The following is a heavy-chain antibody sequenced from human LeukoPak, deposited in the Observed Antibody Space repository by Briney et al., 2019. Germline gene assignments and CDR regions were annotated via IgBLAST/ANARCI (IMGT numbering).Heavy chain of an antibody. CDR1: GFTFSSYS. J-gene: IGHJ4*02. Sequence: PGGSLRLSCAASGFTFSSYSMNWARQAPGKGLEWVSSISSSSSYIYYAGSVKGRFTISRDNAKNSLYLQMNSLRAEDTAVYYCARGDCSSTSCYYYWGQGTLVTVSS. CDR2: ISSSSSYI. CDR3: ARGDCSSTSCYYY. D-gene: IGHD2-2*01. V-gene: IGHV3-21*01.